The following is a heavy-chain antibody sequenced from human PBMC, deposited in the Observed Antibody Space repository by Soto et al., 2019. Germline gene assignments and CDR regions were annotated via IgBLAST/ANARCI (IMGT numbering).Heavy chain of an antibody. V-gene: IGHV3-30-3*01. J-gene: IGHJ6*02. CDR3: ARDNKTRRASYYYYGMDV. Sequence: GSLRLSCAASGFTFSSYAMHWVRQAPGKGLEWVAVISYDGSNKYYADSVKGRFTISRDNSKNTLYLQMNSLRAEETAVYYCARDNKTRRASYYYYGMDVWPHGTPATDSS. CDR1: GFTFSSYA. CDR2: ISYDGSNK.